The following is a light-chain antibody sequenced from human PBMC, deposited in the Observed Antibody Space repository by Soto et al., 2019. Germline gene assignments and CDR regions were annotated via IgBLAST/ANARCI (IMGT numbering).Light chain of an antibody. Sequence: DIVMTQSPDSLAVSLGERATINCKSSQSVLYSSNNKNYVAWYQQRPGQPPKLLIYWTSIRESGVPDRFSGSGSGKDFTLTIRSLQAEDVAVYFCQQYYSPPLTFGGGTKVEIK. J-gene: IGKJ4*01. V-gene: IGKV4-1*01. CDR2: WTS. CDR3: QQYYSPPLT. CDR1: QSVLYSSNNKNY.